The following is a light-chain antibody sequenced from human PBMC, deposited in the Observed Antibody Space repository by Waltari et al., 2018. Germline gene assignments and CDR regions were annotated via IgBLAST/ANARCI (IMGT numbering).Light chain of an antibody. Sequence: QSVLTQPPSASGTPGQRATISCSGTSSNFGNTVVNWYQQVPGTAPKLLIYGNDLRPAGVPDRFSASKSGTSASLAISGLQSEDEAEYYCASWDDSLNGHWVFGGGTKVTVL. V-gene: IGLV1-44*01. CDR2: GND. J-gene: IGLJ3*02. CDR1: SSNFGNTV. CDR3: ASWDDSLNGHWV.